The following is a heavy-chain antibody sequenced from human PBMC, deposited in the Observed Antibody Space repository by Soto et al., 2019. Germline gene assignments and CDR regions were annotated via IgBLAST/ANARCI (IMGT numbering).Heavy chain of an antibody. CDR1: GFTFDDYT. D-gene: IGHD3-9*01. CDR2: ISWDGGST. J-gene: IGHJ4*02. Sequence: EVQLVESGGVVVQPGGSLRLSCAASGFTFDDYTMHWVRQAPGKGLEWVSLISWDGGSTYYADSVKGRFTISRDNSKNSLYLQMNSLRTEDTALYYCSKDMGMRLRYFDSRGAGFFDYWGQGTLVTVSS. V-gene: IGHV3-43*01. CDR3: SKDMGMRLRYFDSRGAGFFDY.